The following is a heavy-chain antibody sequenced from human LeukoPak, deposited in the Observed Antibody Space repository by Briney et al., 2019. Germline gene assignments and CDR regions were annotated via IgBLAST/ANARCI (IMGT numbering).Heavy chain of an antibody. CDR1: GFTFSSYA. Sequence: PGGSLRLSCAASGFTFSSYAMSWVRQAPGKGLEWVSHISSSSRTIYYADSVKGRFTVSRDNAKNSLYLQMNSLRDEDTAVYYCAREYGSGAPDFDYWGQGTLVSVSS. D-gene: IGHD3-10*01. CDR3: AREYGSGAPDFDY. J-gene: IGHJ4*02. V-gene: IGHV3-48*02. CDR2: ISSSSRTI.